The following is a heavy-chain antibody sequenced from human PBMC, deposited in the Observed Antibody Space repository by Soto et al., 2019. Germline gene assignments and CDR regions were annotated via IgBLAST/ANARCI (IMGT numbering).Heavy chain of an antibody. CDR2: TDHEGGEK. CDR3: ARERRGYSGYDFDY. V-gene: IGHV3-7*01. Sequence: EVQVVESGGGLVQPGGSLRLSCAASGFTLSNFWMSWVRQAPGKGLEWVANTDHEGGEKFYVDSVKGRFTISRDNAKNSLYLQMNNLRAEDTAVYYCARERRGYSGYDFDYWGQGTLVTVSS. J-gene: IGHJ4*02. CDR1: GFTLSNFW. D-gene: IGHD5-12*01.